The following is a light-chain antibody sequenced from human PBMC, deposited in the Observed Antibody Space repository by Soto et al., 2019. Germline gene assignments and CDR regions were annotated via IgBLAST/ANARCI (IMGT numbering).Light chain of an antibody. Sequence: SPLTQPASVSDSPGQLITTSRTGNSSDCGGSNHVSWYQQHQGKAPKLMIYDVTNRPSGVSHRFSGSKSGSTASLIISGLQAEDEADYYCVSFTSSTTYVFGTGTKLTVL. CDR1: SSDCGGSNH. J-gene: IGLJ1*01. CDR2: DVT. V-gene: IGLV2-14*01. CDR3: VSFTSSTTYV.